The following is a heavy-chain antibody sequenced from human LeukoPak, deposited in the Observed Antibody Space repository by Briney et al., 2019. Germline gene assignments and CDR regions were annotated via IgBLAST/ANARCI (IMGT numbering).Heavy chain of an antibody. CDR3: ARGRASIGGRCFDY. CDR2: ISSSSTTI. D-gene: IGHD6-6*01. V-gene: IGHV3-48*01. Sequence: GGSLRLSCAASGFTFSSYNMNWVRQAPGMGLEWVSYISSSSTTIYYADSVKGRFTISRDNAKNSLYLQMNSLRAEDTALYYCARGRASIGGRCFDYWGQGTLVTVSS. J-gene: IGHJ4*02. CDR1: GFTFSSYN.